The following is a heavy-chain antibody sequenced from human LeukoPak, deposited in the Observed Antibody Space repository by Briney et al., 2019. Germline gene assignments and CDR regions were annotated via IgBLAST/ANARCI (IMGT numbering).Heavy chain of an antibody. CDR2: INPSGGST. V-gene: IGHV1-46*01. CDR3: ARDRYYYGSGSYYNGSGGLDP. Sequence: GASVKVSCKASGYTFTSYYTHWVRQAPGQGLERMGIINPSGGSTSYAQKFQGRVTMTRDTSTSTVYMELSSLRSEDTAVYYCARDRYYYGSGSYYNGSGGLDPWGQGTLVTVSS. CDR1: GYTFTSYY. J-gene: IGHJ5*02. D-gene: IGHD3-10*01.